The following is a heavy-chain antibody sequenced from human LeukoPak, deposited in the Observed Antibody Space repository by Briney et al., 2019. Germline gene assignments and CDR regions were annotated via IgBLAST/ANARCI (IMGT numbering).Heavy chain of an antibody. CDR2: IWYDGSNK. CDR3: ARDGVNSSSWYGDFDY. D-gene: IGHD6-13*01. CDR1: GFTFSSYG. V-gene: IGHV3-33*01. Sequence: GGSLRLSCAASGFTFSSYGMHWVRQDPGKGLEWVAVIWYDGSNKYYADSVKGRFTISRDNSKNTLYLQMNSLRAEDTAVYYCARDGVNSSSWYGDFDYWGQGTLVTVSS. J-gene: IGHJ4*02.